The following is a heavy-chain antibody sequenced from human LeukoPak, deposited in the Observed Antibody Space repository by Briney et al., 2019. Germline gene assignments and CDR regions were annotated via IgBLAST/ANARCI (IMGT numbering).Heavy chain of an antibody. V-gene: IGHV3-23*01. CDR1: GLTLSNYA. CDR2: ISASGGTT. Sequence: GGSLRLSCAASGLTLSNYAMIWVRQAPGKGLEWVSSISASGGTTYYADSVKGRFTISRDNPKNTLYLQMSSLSAEDAAIYYCAKDSKRYPLDYYMDVWGKGTTVTVSS. J-gene: IGHJ6*03. D-gene: IGHD1-14*01. CDR3: AKDSKRYPLDYYMDV.